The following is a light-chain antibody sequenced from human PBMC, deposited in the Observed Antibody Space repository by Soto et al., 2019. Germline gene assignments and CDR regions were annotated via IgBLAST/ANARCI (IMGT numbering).Light chain of an antibody. CDR2: GAS. Sequence: EIVLTQSPGTLSLSPGERATLPCRASQSVSNNYLAWYQQKPGQAPGLPIYGASTRATGIPARFSGSGSGTEFTLTISSLQSEDFAVYYCQQYNNWPYTFGQGTKVDIK. CDR1: QSVSNN. J-gene: IGKJ2*01. CDR3: QQYNNWPYT. V-gene: IGKV3-15*01.